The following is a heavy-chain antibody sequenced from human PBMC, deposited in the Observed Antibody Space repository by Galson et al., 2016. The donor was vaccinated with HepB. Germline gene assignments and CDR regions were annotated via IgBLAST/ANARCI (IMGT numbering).Heavy chain of an antibody. D-gene: IGHD6-19*01. Sequence: SETLSLTCTVSGASISGYYLSWIRQPPGKGLEWIGYIYYSGRTNYNPSLKSRFTISVDTSKNQFSLKLSSVTAADTAMYYCARDDSGGWYGFHYGMDVWGQGTPVTVSS. CDR2: IYYSGRT. J-gene: IGHJ6*02. CDR3: ARDDSGGWYGFHYGMDV. CDR1: GASISGYY. V-gene: IGHV4-59*01.